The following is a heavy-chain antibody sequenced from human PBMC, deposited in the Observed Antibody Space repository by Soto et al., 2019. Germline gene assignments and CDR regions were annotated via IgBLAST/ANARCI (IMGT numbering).Heavy chain of an antibody. J-gene: IGHJ6*02. D-gene: IGHD3-10*01. CDR3: ARGILWFGDDENYYYYGMDV. V-gene: IGHV4-31*03. CDR1: GGSISSGGYY. Sequence: SETLSLTCTVSGGSISSGGYYWSWIRQHPGKGLEWIGYIYYSGSTYYNPSLKSRVTISVDTSKNQFSLKLSSVTAADTAVYYFARGILWFGDDENYYYYGMDVWGQGTTVTVSS. CDR2: IYYSGST.